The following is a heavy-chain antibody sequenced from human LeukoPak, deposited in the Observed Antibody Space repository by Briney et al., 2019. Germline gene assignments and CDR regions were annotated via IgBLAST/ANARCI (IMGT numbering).Heavy chain of an antibody. D-gene: IGHD2-2*01. CDR1: GGSFSGYY. J-gene: IGHJ6*03. Sequence: PSETLSLTCAVYGGSFSGYYWSWIRQPPGEGLEWIGEINHSGSTNYNPSLKSRVTISVDTSKNQFSLKLSSVTAADTAVYYCARGRYCSSTSCRFYYYYYMDVWGKGTTVTVSS. CDR2: INHSGST. V-gene: IGHV4-34*01. CDR3: ARGRYCSSTSCRFYYYYYMDV.